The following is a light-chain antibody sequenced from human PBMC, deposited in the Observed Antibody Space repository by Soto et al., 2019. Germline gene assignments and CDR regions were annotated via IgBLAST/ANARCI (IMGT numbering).Light chain of an antibody. V-gene: IGKV1-27*01. J-gene: IGKJ1*01. CDR1: QDISNY. CDR2: AAF. CDR3: QNYNGAPWT. Sequence: DIQMTQSPSSLSASVGDRVTITCRASQDISNYLAWYQQKPGKVPKLLIYAAFTLHSGVPSRFSGSGSGTDFTLTISGLQPEDVANYYCQNYNGAPWTFVQGTKVEIE.